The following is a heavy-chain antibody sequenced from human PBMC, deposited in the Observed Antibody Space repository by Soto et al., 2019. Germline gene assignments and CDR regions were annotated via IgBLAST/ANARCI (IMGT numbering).Heavy chain of an antibody. CDR2: ISSSRSYT. CDR3: ARDLRDRQWKIDY. J-gene: IGHJ4*02. Sequence: GGSLRLSCAASGFNFSDYYMSWIRQAPGKGLEWVSYISSSRSYTNYADSVKGRFTISTANAKQSLYLQMNSLRAEDTAVYYCARDLRDRQWKIDYWGQGTLVTVSS. CDR1: GFNFSDYY. D-gene: IGHD1-1*01. V-gene: IGHV3-11*06.